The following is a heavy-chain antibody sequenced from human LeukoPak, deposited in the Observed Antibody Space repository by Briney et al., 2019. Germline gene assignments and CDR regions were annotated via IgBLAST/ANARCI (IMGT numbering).Heavy chain of an antibody. CDR2: IYYSGST. CDR3: ARGYSSPMSPPLLDY. D-gene: IGHD6-19*01. J-gene: IGHJ4*02. Sequence: SETLSLTCTVSGSSISSSSYYWGWIRQPPGKGLEWIGSIYYSGSTYYNPSLKSRVTISVDTSKNQFSLKLSSVTAADTAVYYCARGYSSPMSPPLLDYWGQGTLVTVSS. CDR1: GSSISSSSYY. V-gene: IGHV4-39*01.